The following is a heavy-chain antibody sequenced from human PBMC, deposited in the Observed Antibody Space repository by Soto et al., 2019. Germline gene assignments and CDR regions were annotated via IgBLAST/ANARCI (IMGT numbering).Heavy chain of an antibody. CDR2: IVVGSGNT. J-gene: IGHJ4*02. CDR3: AADARHDYYDSSGYSI. CDR1: GFTFTSSA. Sequence: SLKGSCKASGFTFTSSAVQWVRQARGQRLEWIGWIVVGSGNTNYAQKFQERVTITRDMSTSTAYMELSSLRSEDTAVYYCAADARHDYYDSSGYSIWGQGTLVTVSS. V-gene: IGHV1-58*01. D-gene: IGHD3-22*01.